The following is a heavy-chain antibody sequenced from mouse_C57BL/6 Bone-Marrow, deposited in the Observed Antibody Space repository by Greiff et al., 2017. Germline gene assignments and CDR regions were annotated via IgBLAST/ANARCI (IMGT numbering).Heavy chain of an antibody. CDR1: GFNIKDYY. D-gene: IGHD1-1*01. CDR3: TITTVVYWYFDV. Sequence: EVQLQQSGAELVRPGASVKLSCTASGFNIKDYYMHWVKPRPEQGLEWIGRIDPEDGDTEYAPKFQGKATMTADTSSNTAYLQLSSLTSEDTAVYYCTITTVVYWYFDVRGTGTTVTVSS. CDR2: IDPEDGDT. J-gene: IGHJ1*03. V-gene: IGHV14-1*01.